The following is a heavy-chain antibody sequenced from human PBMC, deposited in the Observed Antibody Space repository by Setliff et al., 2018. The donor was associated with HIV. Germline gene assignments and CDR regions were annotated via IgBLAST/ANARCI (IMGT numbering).Heavy chain of an antibody. CDR3: ARQLSNSLDH. CDR1: GDTLTELS. V-gene: IGHV1-24*01. J-gene: IGHJ4*02. Sequence: GASVKVSCKVSGDTLTELSIHWVRQAPGKGLEWMGGFDPEDGETVYAQKFQGRVTMTEDTSADTAYMELSSLISEDTAMYYCARQLSNSLDHWGQGTLVTVSS. D-gene: IGHD1-1*01. CDR2: FDPEDGET.